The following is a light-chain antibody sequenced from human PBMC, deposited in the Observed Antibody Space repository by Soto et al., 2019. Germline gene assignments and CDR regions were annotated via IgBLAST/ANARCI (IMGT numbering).Light chain of an antibody. J-gene: IGKJ4*01. CDR1: QNINSD. V-gene: IGKV3-15*01. CDR2: GAS. Sequence: EIVMTQSPATLSVSPGERATLSCRASQNINSDLAWYQQKPGQAPRLLIYGASTRATAFPARFSGSGSGTDFTLTITSLQSEDSAVYDCQHYYKWPLTFGGGTKVEIK. CDR3: QHYYKWPLT.